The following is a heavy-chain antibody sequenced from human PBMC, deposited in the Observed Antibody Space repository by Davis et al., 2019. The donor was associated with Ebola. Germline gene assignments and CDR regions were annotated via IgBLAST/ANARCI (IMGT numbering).Heavy chain of an antibody. CDR2: ISSSSTTK. V-gene: IGHV3-48*01. CDR1: GFTFSSYS. Sequence: GESLKISCAASGFTFSSYSMNWVRQAPGRGLEWVSYISSSSTTKYYADSVKGRFTISRDNSKNTLYLQMNSLRAEDTAVYYCAREDIVVVPAAMGPNWNPRDYYYYGMDVWGQGTTVTVSS. D-gene: IGHD2-2*01. J-gene: IGHJ6*02. CDR3: AREDIVVVPAAMGPNWNPRDYYYYGMDV.